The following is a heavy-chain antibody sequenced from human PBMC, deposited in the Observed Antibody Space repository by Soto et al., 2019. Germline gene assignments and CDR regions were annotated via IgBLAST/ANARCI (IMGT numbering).Heavy chain of an antibody. CDR1: GFTFSAYW. V-gene: IGHV3-7*01. D-gene: IGHD6-25*01. J-gene: IGHJ4*02. Sequence: EVQLVESGGGLVQTGGSLRLSCAASGFTFSAYWMSWVRQAPGKGLEWVANIKQAGSEKYYVDSVNGRFIISRDDAKNSLLLQVNSLRVEDTAVYYCAREKRATGYFDYWGQGTLVTVSS. CDR3: AREKRATGYFDY. CDR2: IKQAGSEK.